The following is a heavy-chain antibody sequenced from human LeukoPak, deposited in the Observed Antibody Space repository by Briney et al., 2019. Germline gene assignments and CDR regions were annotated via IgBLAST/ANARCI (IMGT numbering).Heavy chain of an antibody. D-gene: IGHD5-18*01. Sequence: SETLSLTCAVYGGSFSGYYWSWIRQPPGKGLEWIGEINHSGSTNYNPSLKSRVTISVDTSKNQFSLKLSSVTAADTAVYYCARDRQLWEISGFDPWGQGTLVTVSS. J-gene: IGHJ5*02. CDR1: GGSFSGYY. CDR3: ARDRQLWEISGFDP. CDR2: INHSGST. V-gene: IGHV4-34*01.